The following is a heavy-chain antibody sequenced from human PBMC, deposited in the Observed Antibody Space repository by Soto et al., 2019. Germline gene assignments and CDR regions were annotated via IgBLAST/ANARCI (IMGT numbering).Heavy chain of an antibody. J-gene: IGHJ6*02. CDR1: GFTFSSYC. CDR3: ARDKLRWKGLRFLEWLAFSMDV. CDR2: IWYDGSNK. Sequence: PGGSLILSCGASGFTFSSYCMHWVRQAPGKGLEWVAVIWYDGSNKYYADSVKGRFTISRDNSKNTLYLQMNSLRAEDTAVYYCARDKLRWKGLRFLEWLAFSMDVWGQGTTVTVSS. V-gene: IGHV3-33*01. D-gene: IGHD3-3*01.